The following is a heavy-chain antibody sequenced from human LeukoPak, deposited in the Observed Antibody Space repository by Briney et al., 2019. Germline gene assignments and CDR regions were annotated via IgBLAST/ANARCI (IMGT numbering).Heavy chain of an antibody. Sequence: ASVKVSCKASGYTFTSYGISWVRQAPGQGLEWTGWISAYNGNTNYAQKLQGRVTMTTDTSTSTAYMELRSLRSDDTAVYYCARDPWIKGYYDSSGPPDYWGQGTLVTVSS. J-gene: IGHJ4*02. CDR1: GYTFTSYG. CDR3: ARDPWIKGYYDSSGPPDY. D-gene: IGHD3-22*01. CDR2: ISAYNGNT. V-gene: IGHV1-18*01.